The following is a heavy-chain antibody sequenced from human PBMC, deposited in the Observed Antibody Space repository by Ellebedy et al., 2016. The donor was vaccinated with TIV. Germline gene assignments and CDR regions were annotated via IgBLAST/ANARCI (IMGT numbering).Heavy chain of an antibody. CDR3: VKELPAVTTPYYYYGMDV. V-gene: IGHV3-64D*06. CDR2: ISSNGGST. D-gene: IGHD4-17*01. Sequence: GESLKISXAASGFTFSSYWMHWVRQAPGKGLEYVSAISSNGGSTYYADSVKGRFTISRDNSKNTLYLQMSSLRAEDTAVYYCVKELPAVTTPYYYYGMDVWGQGTTVTVSS. J-gene: IGHJ6*02. CDR1: GFTFSSYW.